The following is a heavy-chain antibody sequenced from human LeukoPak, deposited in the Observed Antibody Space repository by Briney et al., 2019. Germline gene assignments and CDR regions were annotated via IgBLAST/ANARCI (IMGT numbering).Heavy chain of an antibody. CDR3: ARTYYDILTGYNPYFDY. J-gene: IGHJ4*02. CDR1: GFAFNTYT. CDR2: ITASSTAI. D-gene: IGHD3-9*01. Sequence: GGSLRLSCAASGFAFNTYTMNWVRQAPGKVLEWVSSITASSTAIYFADSVKGRFTISRDNAKNFLYLQMNSLRAEDTAVYYCARTYYDILTGYNPYFDYWGQGILVTVSS. V-gene: IGHV3-21*01.